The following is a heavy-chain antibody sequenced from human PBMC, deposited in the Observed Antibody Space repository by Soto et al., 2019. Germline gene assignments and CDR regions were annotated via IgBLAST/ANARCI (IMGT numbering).Heavy chain of an antibody. CDR2: IIPILGIA. V-gene: IGHV1-69*02. D-gene: IGHD2-2*02. J-gene: IGHJ4*02. CDR3: AMEYCSSTSCYRDY. Sequence: QVQLVQYGAEVKKPGSSVKVSCKASGGTFSSYTISWVRQAPGQGLEWMGRIIPILGIANYAQKCQGRVTITAEKSTSTVYMELSSLRSEYTAVYYCAMEYCSSTSCYRDYWGQGTLVTVSA. CDR1: GGTFSSYT.